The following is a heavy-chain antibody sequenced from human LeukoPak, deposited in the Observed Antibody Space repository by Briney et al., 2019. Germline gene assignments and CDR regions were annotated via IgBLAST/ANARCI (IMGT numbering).Heavy chain of an antibody. J-gene: IGHJ4*02. CDR2: VSGSGEST. Sequence: PGGSLRLSCAASGFTFSSYAMSWVRQAPGKGLEWVSAVSGSGESTYYGDSVKGRFTSSRNNSKNTVYLQMNSLRAEDTAVYYCAKAHPTAGIDYWGQGTLVTVSS. CDR1: GFTFSSYA. V-gene: IGHV3-23*01. CDR3: AKAHPTAGIDY. D-gene: IGHD6-13*01.